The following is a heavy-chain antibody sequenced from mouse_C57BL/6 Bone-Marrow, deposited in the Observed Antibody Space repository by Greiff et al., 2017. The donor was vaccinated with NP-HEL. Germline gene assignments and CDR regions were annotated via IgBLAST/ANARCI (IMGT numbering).Heavy chain of an antibody. CDR1: GFTFSSYG. J-gene: IGHJ2*01. CDR2: ISSGGSYT. V-gene: IGHV5-6*01. D-gene: IGHD2-4*01. Sequence: EVKLMESGGDLVKPGGSLKLSCAASGFTFSSYGMSWVRQTPDKRLEWVATISSGGSYTYYPDSVKGRFTISRDNAKNTLYLQMSSLKSEDTAMYYCTRQGVGLPYWGQGTTLTVSS. CDR3: TRQGVGLPY.